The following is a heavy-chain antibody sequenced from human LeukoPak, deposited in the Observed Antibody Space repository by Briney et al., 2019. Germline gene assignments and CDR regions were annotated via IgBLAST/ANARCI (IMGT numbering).Heavy chain of an antibody. Sequence: PSGTLSLTCAVSGGSISSTNRWTWVRQPPGKGLEWIGEIYHSGSTNYNPSLTSRVTISVDKSKNQFSLKLSSVTAADTAVYYCARDGGRDWGQGTLVTVSS. CDR3: ARDGGRD. V-gene: IGHV4-4*02. J-gene: IGHJ4*02. CDR1: GGSISSTNR. CDR2: IYHSGST.